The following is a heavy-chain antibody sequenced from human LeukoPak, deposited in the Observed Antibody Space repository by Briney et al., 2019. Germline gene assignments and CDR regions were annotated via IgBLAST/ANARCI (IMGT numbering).Heavy chain of an antibody. D-gene: IGHD6-13*01. J-gene: IGHJ4*02. CDR3: ANIAAAGIDY. CDR2: IIPILGIA. Sequence: VASVKVSCKASGYTFTSYGISWVRQAPGQGLERMGRIIPILGIANYAQKFQGRVTITADKSTSTAYMELSSLRSEDTAVYYCANIAAAGIDYWGQGTLVTISS. V-gene: IGHV1-69*04. CDR1: GYTFTSYG.